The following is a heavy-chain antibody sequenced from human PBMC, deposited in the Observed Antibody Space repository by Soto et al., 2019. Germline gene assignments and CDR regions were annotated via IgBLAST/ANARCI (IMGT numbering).Heavy chain of an antibody. V-gene: IGHV1-24*01. D-gene: IGHD6-13*01. CDR2: FDPEDGET. CDR1: GYTLTELS. Sequence: AASVKVSCKVSGYTLTELSMHWVRQAPGKGLEWMGGFDPEDGETIYAQKFQGRVTMTEDTSTDTAYMELSSLRSEDTAVYYCATAGSSSYLFDYWGQGTLVTVSS. CDR3: ATAGSSSYLFDY. J-gene: IGHJ4*02.